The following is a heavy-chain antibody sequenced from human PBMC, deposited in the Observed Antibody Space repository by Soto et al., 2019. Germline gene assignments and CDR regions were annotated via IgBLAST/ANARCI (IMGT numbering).Heavy chain of an antibody. D-gene: IGHD4-17*01. J-gene: IGHJ5*02. Sequence: EVQLVASGGGLVQPGGSLRLSCAASGFTFSSYWMHWVRQAPGKGLVWVSRINSDGSSTSYADSVKGRFTISRDNAKNTLYLQMNSLRAEDTAVYYCARVPYGDYPWFDPWGQGTLVTVSS. CDR1: GFTFSSYW. CDR2: INSDGSST. V-gene: IGHV3-74*01. CDR3: ARVPYGDYPWFDP.